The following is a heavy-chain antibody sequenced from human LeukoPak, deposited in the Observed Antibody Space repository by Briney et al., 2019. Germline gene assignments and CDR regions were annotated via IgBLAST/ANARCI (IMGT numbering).Heavy chain of an antibody. Sequence: GGSLRLSCAASGVTLSSYAMSWARQAPGKGLEWVSGISSSGSGGNTYYADSVKGRFTISRDNSKNTLYLQMNSLRAEDTAVYYCAKDKSSSGHYYYGMDVWGQGTTVTVSS. V-gene: IGHV3-23*01. D-gene: IGHD6-19*01. CDR3: AKDKSSSGHYYYGMDV. CDR2: ISSSGSGGNT. CDR1: GVTLSSYA. J-gene: IGHJ6*02.